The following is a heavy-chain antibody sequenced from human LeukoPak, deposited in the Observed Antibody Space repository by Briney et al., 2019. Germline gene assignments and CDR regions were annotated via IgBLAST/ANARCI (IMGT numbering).Heavy chain of an antibody. D-gene: IGHD6-25*01. CDR3: ARAMRITAAGTFYFDY. CDR1: GDSGSSNSAT. V-gene: IGHV6-1*01. CDR2: PYYRSKLYD. Sequence: SHTLSLTCAISGDSGSSNSATWNWIRQSPSRVLEWLGRPYYRSKLYDDYGVSVKSRITMNPDTSKNQFSLQLNSVTPEDTAVYYCARAMRITAAGTFYFDYWGQGTLVTVSS. J-gene: IGHJ4*02.